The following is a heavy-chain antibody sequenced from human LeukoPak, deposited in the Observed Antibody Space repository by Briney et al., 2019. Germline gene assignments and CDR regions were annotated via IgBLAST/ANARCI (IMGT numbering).Heavy chain of an antibody. CDR3: ARGATFDD. Sequence: GGSLRLSCVVSGFTFSSYNMDWVRQAPGKGLEWVANIKQDGSEKFYADSVKGRFSISRDNAKNSLYLQMNSLRAEDTAVYYCARGATFDDWGQGTLVTVSS. J-gene: IGHJ5*02. CDR2: IKQDGSEK. CDR1: GFTFSSYN. D-gene: IGHD1-26*01. V-gene: IGHV3-7*03.